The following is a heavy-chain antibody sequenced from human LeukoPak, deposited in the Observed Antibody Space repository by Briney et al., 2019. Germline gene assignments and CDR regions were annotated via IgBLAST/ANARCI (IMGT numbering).Heavy chain of an antibody. D-gene: IGHD1-1*01. V-gene: IGHV5-51*01. CDR2: IYPGDSDT. Sequence: GESLKISCKGSGYSFTNYWIGWVRQMPGKGLEWMGLIYPGDSDTRYSPSFQGQVTLSDDKSINTAYLQWSSLRPSDTAMYYCARRLRTGGFDIWGQGTEVTVSS. CDR3: ARRLRTGGFDI. CDR1: GYSFTNYW. J-gene: IGHJ3*02.